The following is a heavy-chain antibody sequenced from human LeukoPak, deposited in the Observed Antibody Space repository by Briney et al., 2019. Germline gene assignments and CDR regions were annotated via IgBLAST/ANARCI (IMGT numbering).Heavy chain of an antibody. J-gene: IGHJ4*02. Sequence: ASVKVSCKASGYTFTSYYMHWVRQAPGQGLEWMGIINPSGGSTSYAQKFQGRVTMTRDMSTSTVYMELSSLRSEDTAVYYCARGQSAPDYDILTGYYIPPPFDYWGQGTLVTVSS. CDR2: INPSGGST. CDR3: ARGQSAPDYDILTGYYIPPPFDY. D-gene: IGHD3-9*01. CDR1: GYTFTSYY. V-gene: IGHV1-46*01.